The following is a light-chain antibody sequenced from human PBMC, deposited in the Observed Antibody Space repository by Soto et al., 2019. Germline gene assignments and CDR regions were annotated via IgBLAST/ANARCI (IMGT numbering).Light chain of an antibody. CDR2: EVT. CDR1: SSDVGGYDY. V-gene: IGLV2-14*01. Sequence: QSVLTQPASVSGSPGQSITTSCTGTSSDVGGYDYVSWYQQHPDKAPKFMIYEVTNRPSGVSHRFSGSKSGNTASLTISGLQAEDEADYYCSSYTSTSTYVFGTGTKVTVL. J-gene: IGLJ1*01. CDR3: SSYTSTSTYV.